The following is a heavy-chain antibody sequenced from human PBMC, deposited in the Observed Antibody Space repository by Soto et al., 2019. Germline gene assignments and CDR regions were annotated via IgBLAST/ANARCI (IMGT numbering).Heavy chain of an antibody. Sequence: EVKLVESGGGLVKPGGSLRLSCAASRFTFSSYSMNWVRQAPGKGLERVSSISSSSSYIYYADSVKGRFTISRDNAKNALYLQMNSLRAEETAVYYCARSPNLPYYYYGMDVWGQGTTGTVSS. J-gene: IGHJ6*01. CDR2: ISSSSSYI. CDR3: ARSPNLPYYYYGMDV. CDR1: RFTFSSYS. V-gene: IGHV3-21*01.